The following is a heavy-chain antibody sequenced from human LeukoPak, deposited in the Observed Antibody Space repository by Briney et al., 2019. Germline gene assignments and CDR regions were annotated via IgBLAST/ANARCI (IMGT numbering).Heavy chain of an antibody. Sequence: ASAKVSCKASGYTFTSYYMHWVRQAPGQGLEWMGIINPSGGSTSYAQKFQGRVTMTRDTSTSTVYMELSSLRSEDTAVYYCARAAAGRYYFDYWGQGTLVTVSS. CDR3: ARAAAGRYYFDY. D-gene: IGHD6-13*01. V-gene: IGHV1-46*01. CDR2: INPSGGST. CDR1: GYTFTSYY. J-gene: IGHJ4*02.